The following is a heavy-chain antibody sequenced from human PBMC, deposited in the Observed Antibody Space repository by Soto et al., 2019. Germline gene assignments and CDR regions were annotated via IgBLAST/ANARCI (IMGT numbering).Heavy chain of an antibody. CDR2: INGDGSAT. CDR3: VRSDWLDP. Sequence: EVQLVESGGGLVQPGGSLRLSCTASGFAFSHYWMHWVRQAPGKGLMWVSRINGDGSATTYADSVKGRFTISRDNAKTTLYLETNSLRAEDTAVYYCVRSDWLDPWGQGTLVTVSS. CDR1: GFAFSHYW. V-gene: IGHV3-74*01. J-gene: IGHJ5*02.